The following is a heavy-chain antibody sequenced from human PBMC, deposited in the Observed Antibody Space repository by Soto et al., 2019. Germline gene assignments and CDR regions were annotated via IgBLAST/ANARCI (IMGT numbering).Heavy chain of an antibody. Sequence: SVKVSCKASGGTFSSYAISWVRQAPGQGLEWMGGIIPIFGTANYAQKFQGRVTITADESTSTAYMELSSLRSEDTAVYYCAFYDSSVSRKNYYYGMDVWGQGAKVTVSS. J-gene: IGHJ6*02. CDR2: IIPIFGTA. CDR3: AFYDSSVSRKNYYYGMDV. V-gene: IGHV1-69*13. CDR1: GGTFSSYA. D-gene: IGHD3-22*01.